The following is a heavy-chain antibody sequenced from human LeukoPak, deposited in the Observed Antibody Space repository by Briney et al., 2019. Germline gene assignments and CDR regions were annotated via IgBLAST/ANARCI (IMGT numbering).Heavy chain of an antibody. D-gene: IGHD3-22*01. CDR2: IYYSGST. J-gene: IGHJ3*02. CDR3: ARDAPRYYDSSGYYGDGAFDI. Sequence: SETLSLTCTVSGGSISSHYWSWIRQPPGKGLEWIGYIYYSGSTNYNPSLKSRVTISVDTSKNQFSLKLSSVTAADTAAYYCARDAPRYYDSSGYYGDGAFDIWGQGTMVTVSS. CDR1: GGSISSHY. V-gene: IGHV4-59*11.